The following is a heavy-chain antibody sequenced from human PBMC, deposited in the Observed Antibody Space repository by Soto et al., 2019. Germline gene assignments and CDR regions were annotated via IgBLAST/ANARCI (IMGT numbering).Heavy chain of an antibody. CDR3: AKVGAYSYRTDH. D-gene: IGHD5-18*01. J-gene: IGHJ4*02. CDR1: GFIFSNSA. Sequence: GGSLRLSCAPSGFIFSNSAMTWVRQALGKGPEWVSSIGPTNNTHYADSVKGRFAISRDNSQNTLYLQMNRLTAEDTAVYFCAKVGAYSYRTDHWGQGNLVTVSS. CDR2: IGPTNNT. V-gene: IGHV3-23*01.